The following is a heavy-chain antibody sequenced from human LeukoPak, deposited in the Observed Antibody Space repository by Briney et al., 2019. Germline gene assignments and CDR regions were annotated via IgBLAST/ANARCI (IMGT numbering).Heavy chain of an antibody. CDR3: AGLIDCSGGSCYTELPLDV. V-gene: IGHV1-2*02. CDR2: INPNIGGT. Sequence: GASVKVSCKASGYTFTGYYMHWVRQAPGQGLEWMGWINPNIGGTNYAQKFQGRVTMTRDTSIRRTYMERSRLRSDDTAVYYCAGLIDCSGGSCYTELPLDVWGKGTTVTVSS. J-gene: IGHJ6*04. D-gene: IGHD2-15*01. CDR1: GYTFTGYY.